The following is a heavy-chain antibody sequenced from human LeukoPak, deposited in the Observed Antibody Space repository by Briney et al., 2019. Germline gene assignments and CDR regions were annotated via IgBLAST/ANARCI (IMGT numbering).Heavy chain of an antibody. J-gene: IGHJ4*02. CDR3: ARERARRGEVSVDY. CDR1: GFTFSSYS. Sequence: PGGSLRLSCAASGFTFSSYSMNWVRQAPGKGLEWVSSISSSSSYIYYADSVKGRFTISRDNAKNSLYLQMNSLRAEDTAVYYCARERARRGEVSVDYRGQGTLVTVSS. CDR2: ISSSSSYI. V-gene: IGHV3-21*01. D-gene: IGHD3-10*01.